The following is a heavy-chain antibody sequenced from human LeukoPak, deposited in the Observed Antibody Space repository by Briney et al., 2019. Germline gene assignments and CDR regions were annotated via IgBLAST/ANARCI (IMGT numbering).Heavy chain of an antibody. D-gene: IGHD3-10*01. CDR3: ARAPYGSGFDY. CDR1: GGSISSYY. J-gene: IGHJ4*02. CDR2: IYYSGST. V-gene: IGHV4-59*01. Sequence: SETLSLTCTVSGGSISSYYWSWIRQPPGKGLEWIGYIYYSGSTNYNPSLKSRVTISVDTSKNQFSLNLSSVTAADTAVYYCARAPYGSGFDYWGQGTLVTVSS.